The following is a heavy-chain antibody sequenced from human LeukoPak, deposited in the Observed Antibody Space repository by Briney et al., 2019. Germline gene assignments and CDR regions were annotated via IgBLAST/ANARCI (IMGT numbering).Heavy chain of an antibody. CDR2: IRRNTYGGTT. D-gene: IGHD4-11*01. J-gene: IGHJ4*02. CDR3: TRDHYKSFDY. V-gene: IGHV3-49*04. Sequence: GGSLRLSCTVSGFTFGDYAMSWVRQAPGKGLEWVGFIRRNTYGGTTEYAASVKGRFTVSRDDSKSIAYLQMNSLKTEDTAVYYCTRDHYKSFDYWGQGTLVTVSS. CDR1: GFTFGDYA.